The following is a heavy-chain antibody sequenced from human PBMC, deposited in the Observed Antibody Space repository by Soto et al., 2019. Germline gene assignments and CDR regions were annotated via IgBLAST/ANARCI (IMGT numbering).Heavy chain of an antibody. J-gene: IGHJ4*02. CDR1: GYTFTDYG. CDR3: ARGPESRSTAYFDY. CDR2: ISAYTGNT. Sequence: ASVKVSCKASGYTFTDYGITWVRQAPGQGLEWMGWISAYTGNTNYAQKVQGRVTMSTDTSTSTAYLEPRSLRSDDTAVYYCARGPESRSTAYFDYWGQVTLVTVSS. V-gene: IGHV1-18*01. D-gene: IGHD2-2*01.